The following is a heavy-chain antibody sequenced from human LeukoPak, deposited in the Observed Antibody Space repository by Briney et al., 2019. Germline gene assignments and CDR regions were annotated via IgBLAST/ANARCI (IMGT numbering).Heavy chain of an antibody. Sequence: PGGSLRLSCAASGFTFSSYAMSWVRQAPGKGLEWVSAISGSGGSTYYADSVKGRFTISRDNSKNTLYLQMNSLRAEDTAVYYCAKAPFAPYYYDSSGYYGYDYWGQGTLVTVSS. CDR2: ISGSGGST. CDR1: GFTFSSYA. D-gene: IGHD3-22*01. V-gene: IGHV3-23*01. J-gene: IGHJ4*02. CDR3: AKAPFAPYYYDSSGYYGYDY.